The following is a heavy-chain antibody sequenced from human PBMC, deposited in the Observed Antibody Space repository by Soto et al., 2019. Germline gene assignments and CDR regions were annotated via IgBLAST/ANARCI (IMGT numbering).Heavy chain of an antibody. CDR2: IWYDGSNK. V-gene: IGHV3-33*01. Sequence: QVQLVESGGGVVQPXRSLRLSCAASGFTFSSYGMHWVRQAPGKGLEWVAVIWYDGSNKYYADSVKGRFTISRDNSKNTHYLQMNSLRAEDTAVYYCARDGDCGGDCLSGMDVWGQGTTVTVSS. CDR1: GFTFSSYG. J-gene: IGHJ6*02. CDR3: ARDGDCGGDCLSGMDV. D-gene: IGHD2-21*02.